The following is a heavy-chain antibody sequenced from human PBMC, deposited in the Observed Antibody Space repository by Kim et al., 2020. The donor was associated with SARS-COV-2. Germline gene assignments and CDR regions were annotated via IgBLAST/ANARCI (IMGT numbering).Heavy chain of an antibody. J-gene: IGHJ4*02. V-gene: IGHV4-39*01. Sequence: SETLSLTCTVSGGSISSSSYYWGWIRQPPGKGLEWIGSIYYSGSTYYNPSLKSRVTISVDTSKNQFSLKLSSVTAADTAVYYCASRMGYYDILTGYYPAQPCDYWGQGTLVTVSS. CDR3: ASRMGYYDILTGYYPAQPCDY. CDR1: GGSISSSSYY. D-gene: IGHD3-9*01. CDR2: IYYSGST.